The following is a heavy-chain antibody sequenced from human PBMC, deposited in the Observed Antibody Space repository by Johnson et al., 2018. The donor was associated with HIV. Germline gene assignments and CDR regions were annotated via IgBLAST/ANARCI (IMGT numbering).Heavy chain of an antibody. Sequence: VRLVESGGGLVQPGRSLRLSCVASGFTFDDYAMHWVRQAPGRGLEWVSGITWNSGEIDYADSVEGRFTISRDNTKNSLYLQMNSLRAEDTALYYCAKVKSWGLDAFDIWGQGTMVTVSS. D-gene: IGHD7-27*01. J-gene: IGHJ3*02. V-gene: IGHV3-9*01. CDR1: GFTFDDYA. CDR3: AKVKSWGLDAFDI. CDR2: ITWNSGEI.